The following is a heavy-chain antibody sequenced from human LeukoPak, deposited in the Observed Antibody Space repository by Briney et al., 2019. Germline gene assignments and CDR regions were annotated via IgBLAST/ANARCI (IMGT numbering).Heavy chain of an antibody. CDR3: ARAIGSGPGGHFDF. J-gene: IGHJ4*01. CDR1: GFTFSVSY. V-gene: IGHV3-11*01. Sequence: GGSLRLSCAASGFTFSVSYMSWTRQARGKGLEWLAYISNSGSTTLYTGSVRGRFTISRDNAKNSVYLQMNSLRPEDTAVYYCARAIGSGPGGHFDFWGRGILVPVSS. CDR2: ISNSGSTT. D-gene: IGHD3-10*01.